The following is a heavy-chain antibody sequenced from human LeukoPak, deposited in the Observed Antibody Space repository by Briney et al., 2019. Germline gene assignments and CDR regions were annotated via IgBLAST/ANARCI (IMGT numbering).Heavy chain of an antibody. CDR2: IYTTGTT. D-gene: IGHD1-26*01. J-gene: IGHJ2*01. CDR1: GFTISYNY. Sequence: GGSLRLSCAASGFTISYNYMTWVRQAPGKGLEWVSSIYTTGTTYYADSVKGRFTISRDSSKNTLFLHMNTLRAEDTAIYYCAKDRTVGASYWYFDLWGRGTLVTVSS. CDR3: AKDRTVGASYWYFDL. V-gene: IGHV3-53*01.